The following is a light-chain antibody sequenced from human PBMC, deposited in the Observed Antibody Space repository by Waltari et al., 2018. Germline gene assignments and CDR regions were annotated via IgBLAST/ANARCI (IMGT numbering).Light chain of an antibody. CDR3: SSYAGSNNFLYV. Sequence: QSALTPPPSASGSPGQSVTISFTGTSRHIGTYNYVSCSQQQPGKAPKLMIYDVSQRPSGVPDRCSGSKSGNTASLTVSGLQAEDEGDYYCSSYAGSNNFLYVFGTGTKVSVL. CDR2: DVS. V-gene: IGLV2-8*01. J-gene: IGLJ1*01. CDR1: SRHIGTYNY.